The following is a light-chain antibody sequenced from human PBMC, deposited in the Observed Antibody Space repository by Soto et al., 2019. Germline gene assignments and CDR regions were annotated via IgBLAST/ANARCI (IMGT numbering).Light chain of an antibody. V-gene: IGKV3-15*01. J-gene: IGKJ1*01. CDR1: QSVSSN. CDR2: DAS. CDR3: QQYNNWPRT. Sequence: EIVMTQSPATLSVCPGERATISCRASQSVSSNLAWYHHKPGQAPRLLIYDASTRATGIPARFSGSGSGTEFTLTISSLQSEDFAVYSCQQYNNWPRTFGQGTKVEIK.